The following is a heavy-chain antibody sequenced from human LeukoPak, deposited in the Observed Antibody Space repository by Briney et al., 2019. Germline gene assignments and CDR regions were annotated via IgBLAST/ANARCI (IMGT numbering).Heavy chain of an antibody. Sequence: GGSLRLSCAASGFTFSSYEMNWGRQAPGKGLEWVSYISSIGSTIYYADSVKGRFTISRDNAKNSLYLQMNSLRAEDTAVYYCARDQTAYGSGSYHEYYYYYGMDVWGQGTTVTVSS. J-gene: IGHJ6*02. CDR3: ARDQTAYGSGSYHEYYYYYGMDV. CDR1: GFTFSSYE. D-gene: IGHD3-10*01. CDR2: ISSIGSTI. V-gene: IGHV3-48*03.